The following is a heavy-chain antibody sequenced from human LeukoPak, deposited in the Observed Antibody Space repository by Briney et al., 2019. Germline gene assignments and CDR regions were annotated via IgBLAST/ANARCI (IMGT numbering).Heavy chain of an antibody. Sequence: GGSLRLSCAASVLTFSSYEMNWVRQAPAKGLEWVASIKQDGSEKYYVDSVKGRFTISRDNAKNSLYLQMNSLRAEDTGVYYCAREQPYYYDSSGTALMAEIKYYFDYWGQGTLVTVSS. CDR1: VLTFSSYE. CDR3: AREQPYYYDSSGTALMAEIKYYFDY. CDR2: IKQDGSEK. J-gene: IGHJ4*02. V-gene: IGHV3-7*01. D-gene: IGHD3-22*01.